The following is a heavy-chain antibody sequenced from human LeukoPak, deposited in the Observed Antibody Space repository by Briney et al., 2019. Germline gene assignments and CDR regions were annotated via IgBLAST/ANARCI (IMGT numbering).Heavy chain of an antibody. J-gene: IGHJ4*02. CDR2: ISYDGSNK. V-gene: IGHV3-30*18. Sequence: GGSLRLSCAASGFTFSSYGMHWVRQAPGKGLEWVAVISYDGSNKYYADSVKGRFTISRDNSKNTLYLQMNSLRAEDTAVYYCAKDWTRYYGSGTPHGYWGQGTLVTVSS. D-gene: IGHD3-10*01. CDR3: AKDWTRYYGSGTPHGY. CDR1: GFTFSSYG.